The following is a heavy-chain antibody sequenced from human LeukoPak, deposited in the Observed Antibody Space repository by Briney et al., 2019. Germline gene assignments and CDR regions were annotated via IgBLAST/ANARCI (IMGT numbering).Heavy chain of an antibody. J-gene: IGHJ4*02. D-gene: IGHD6-19*01. CDR1: GYSISSGYY. V-gene: IGHV4-38-2*01. CDR3: ARILRAVAGTKDY. CDR2: IYHSGST. Sequence: SETLSLTCAVSGYSISSGYYWGWIRQPPGKGLEWIGSIYHSGSTYYNPSLKSRVTISVDTSKNQFSLKLSSVTAADTAAYYCARILRAVAGTKDYWGQGTLVTVSS.